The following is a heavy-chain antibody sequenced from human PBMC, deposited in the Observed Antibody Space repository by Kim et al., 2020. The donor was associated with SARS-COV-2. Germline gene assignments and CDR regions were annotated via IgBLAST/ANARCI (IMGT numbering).Heavy chain of an antibody. J-gene: IGHJ6*02. D-gene: IGHD3-16*01. CDR3: ARRVHFDYYSGMDV. V-gene: IGHV3-11*04. Sequence: ADSVKGRFTISRDNAKNSLSLQMDSLRAGDTAVYYCARRVHFDYYSGMDVWGQGTTVTVSS.